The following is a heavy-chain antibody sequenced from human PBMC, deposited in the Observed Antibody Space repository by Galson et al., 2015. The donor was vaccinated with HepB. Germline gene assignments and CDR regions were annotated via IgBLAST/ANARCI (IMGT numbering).Heavy chain of an antibody. D-gene: IGHD6-19*01. J-gene: IGHJ5*02. Sequence: SLRLSCAASGFTFSSYGMHWVRQAPGKGLEWVAVISYDGSNKYYADSVKGRFTISRDNSMNTLYLQMNSLRAEDTAVYYCARGSAVAGRVGWFDPWGQGTLVTVSS. CDR3: ARGSAVAGRVGWFDP. CDR1: GFTFSSYG. CDR2: ISYDGSNK. V-gene: IGHV3-30*03.